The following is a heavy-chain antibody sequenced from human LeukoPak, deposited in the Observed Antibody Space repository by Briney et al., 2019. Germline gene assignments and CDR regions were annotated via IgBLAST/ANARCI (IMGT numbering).Heavy chain of an antibody. CDR2: ISGSDVST. D-gene: IGHD4-23*01. CDR3: AKLPVVTQVPDAFDI. J-gene: IGHJ3*02. Sequence: GGSLRLSCAASGLTFSSYGMSWVRQAPGKGLEWVSAISGSDVSTYYADSMKGRFTISRDNSKNTLYLQMNSLRAEDTAVYYCAKLPVVTQVPDAFDIWGQGTMVTVSS. CDR1: GLTFSSYG. V-gene: IGHV3-23*01.